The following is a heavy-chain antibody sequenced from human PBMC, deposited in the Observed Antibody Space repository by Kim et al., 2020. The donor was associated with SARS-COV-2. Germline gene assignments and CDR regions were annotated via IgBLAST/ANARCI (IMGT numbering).Heavy chain of an antibody. V-gene: IGHV4-59*08. D-gene: IGHD3-9*01. CDR1: GGSSSSYY. J-gene: IGHJ4*02. CDR2: IYYIGNT. Sequence: SETLSLTCTVSGGSSSSYYCSWIRQPPGKGLDWMGYIYYIGNTNYNPSHKSRVTISVDTAKNQFSLKLSSVTAADTAVYYCARHAFGWYYFDYWGQGTLVTVSS. CDR3: ARHAFGWYYFDY.